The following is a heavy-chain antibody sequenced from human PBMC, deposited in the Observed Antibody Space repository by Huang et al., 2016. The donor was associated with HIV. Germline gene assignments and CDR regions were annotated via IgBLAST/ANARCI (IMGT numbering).Heavy chain of an antibody. CDR2: LSGKGGRT. D-gene: IGHD1-1*01. CDR3: AKGGLSTVYYYYYHVMDV. CDR1: GFTFSNYA. V-gene: IGHV3-23*01. Sequence: EVQLLESGGGLVQPGGSLRLSCEVSGFTFSNYAMNWVRQAPGKWLEVVSTLSGKGGRTYYADSVKCRFTIARDNSKNTLYLQMNSLRAEDTAVYYCAKGGLSTVYYYYYHVMDVWGQGTTVTVSS. J-gene: IGHJ6*02.